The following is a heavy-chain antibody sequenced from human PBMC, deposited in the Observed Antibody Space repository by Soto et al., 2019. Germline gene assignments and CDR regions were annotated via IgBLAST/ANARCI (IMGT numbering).Heavy chain of an antibody. CDR1: GGSVSSGSYY. D-gene: IGHD6-13*01. CDR2: IYYSGST. CDR3: ARGRYGSSWYWFDP. J-gene: IGHJ5*02. Sequence: SLTCTVSGGSVSSGSYYWSWIRQPPGKGLEWIGYIYYSGSTNYNPSLKSRVTISVDTSKNQFSLKLSSVTAADTAVYYCARGRYGSSWYWFDPWGQGTLVTVSS. V-gene: IGHV4-61*01.